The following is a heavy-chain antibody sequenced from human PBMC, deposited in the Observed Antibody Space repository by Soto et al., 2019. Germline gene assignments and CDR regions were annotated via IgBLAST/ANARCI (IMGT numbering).Heavy chain of an antibody. V-gene: IGHV1-69*02. CDR3: ASPNYCGGDCLPLPYGMDV. CDR2: IIPILGIA. CDR1: GGTFSSYT. J-gene: IGHJ6*02. Sequence: QVQLVQSGAEVKKPVSSVKVSCKASGGTFSSYTISWVRQAPGQGLEWMGRIIPILGIANYAQKFQGRVTIIADKSTSTAYMELSSVRSEDTAVYYWASPNYCGGDCLPLPYGMDVWGQGTTVTVSS. D-gene: IGHD2-21*02.